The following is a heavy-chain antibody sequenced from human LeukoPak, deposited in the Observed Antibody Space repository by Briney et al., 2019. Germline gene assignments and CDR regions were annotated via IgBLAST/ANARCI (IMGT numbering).Heavy chain of an antibody. Sequence: SETLSLTCTVSGGSISSSSYYWGWIRQPPGKGLEWIGSIYYSGSTYYNPSPKSRVTISVDTSKNQFSLKLSSVTAADTAVYYCARSRDGYGYYFDYWGQGTLVTVSS. V-gene: IGHV4-39*01. D-gene: IGHD5-24*01. J-gene: IGHJ4*02. CDR2: IYYSGST. CDR1: GGSISSSSYY. CDR3: ARSRDGYGYYFDY.